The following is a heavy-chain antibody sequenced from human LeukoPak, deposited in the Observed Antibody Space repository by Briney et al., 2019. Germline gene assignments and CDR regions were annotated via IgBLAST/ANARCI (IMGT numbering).Heavy chain of an antibody. V-gene: IGHV3-48*01. J-gene: IGHJ4*02. CDR2: ISHSSTIV. D-gene: IGHD3-10*01. CDR1: GFTLSTYS. Sequence: GGSPRLSCAASGFTLSTYSMNWVRQAPGKGLEWVAYISHSSTIVRYADSVKGRFTVSRDNAKNSLYLQMNSLRAEDTAIYYCARTYGDYWGQGTLVTVSS. CDR3: ARTYGDY.